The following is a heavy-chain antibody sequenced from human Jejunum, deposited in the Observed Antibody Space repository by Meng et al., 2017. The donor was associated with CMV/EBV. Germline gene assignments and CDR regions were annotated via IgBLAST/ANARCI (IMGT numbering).Heavy chain of an antibody. V-gene: IGHV4-39*01. CDR3: ASPLGILGIVDL. D-gene: IGHD7-27*01. CDR2: IYYSGST. Sequence: LELQEPGPGLVHPSETLSPTCTVSGGSISSSSYYWGWIRQPPGKGLEWIGSIYYSGSTYYNPSLKSRVTISVDTSKNQFSLKLSSVTAADTAVYYCASPLGILGIVDLWGRGTLVTVSS. CDR1: GGSISSSSYY. J-gene: IGHJ2*01.